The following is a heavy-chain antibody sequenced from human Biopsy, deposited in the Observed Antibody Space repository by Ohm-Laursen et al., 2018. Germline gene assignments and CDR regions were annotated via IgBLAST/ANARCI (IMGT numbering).Heavy chain of an antibody. CDR3: ARKSFYESGGFDY. J-gene: IGHJ4*02. CDR2: SKPNHNT. Sequence: GASVKVSCKASGYTFTDYYLHWVRQAPGQGLEWMGWSKPNHNTKYAEKFQDRVTLTRDTTTGTAYMELSSLRRDDTAIYYCARKSFYESGGFDYWGQGTLVSVS. V-gene: IGHV1-2*02. CDR1: GYTFTDYY. D-gene: IGHD3-22*01.